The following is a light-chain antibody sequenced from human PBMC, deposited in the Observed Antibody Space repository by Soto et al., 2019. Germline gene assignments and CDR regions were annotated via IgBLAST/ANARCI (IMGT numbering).Light chain of an antibody. Sequence: QSALTQPASVSGSPGQSITISCTGTSSDVGGYNYLSWYQQHPGKAPKLMIYEVSNRPSGVSNRFSGSKSGNTASLTISGLQADDEADYYCSSYTGSSTLVFGGGTQLTVL. CDR3: SSYTGSSTLV. CDR2: EVS. J-gene: IGLJ3*02. CDR1: SSDVGGYNY. V-gene: IGLV2-14*01.